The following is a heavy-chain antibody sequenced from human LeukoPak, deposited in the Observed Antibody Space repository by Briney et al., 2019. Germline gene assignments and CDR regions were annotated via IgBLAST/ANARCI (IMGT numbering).Heavy chain of an antibody. J-gene: IGHJ4*02. D-gene: IGHD6-19*01. CDR2: IRYDGTSQ. Sequence: GGSLRLSCATSGFTLSIYGMHWVRQAPGKGLEWVAFIRYDGTSQYYTDSVKGRFTISRDNSMNTMYLQMNSLRVEDTAVYYCAKVGFGWYQIDYWGQGALVTVSS. CDR1: GFTLSIYG. V-gene: IGHV3-30*02. CDR3: AKVGFGWYQIDY.